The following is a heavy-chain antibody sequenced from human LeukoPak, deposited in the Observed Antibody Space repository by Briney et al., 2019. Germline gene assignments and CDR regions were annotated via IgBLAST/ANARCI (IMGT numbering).Heavy chain of an antibody. CDR2: IRYDGSNK. Sequence: PGGSLRLSCAASGFTFTTFAMHWVRQAPGKGLEWVACIRYDGSNKYYADSVKGRFTISRDNSKNTLYLQMNSLRAEDTAVYYCAKGPDCSSTSCQLDYWGQGTLVTVSS. CDR3: AKGPDCSSTSCQLDY. D-gene: IGHD2-2*01. V-gene: IGHV3-30*02. J-gene: IGHJ4*02. CDR1: GFTFTTFA.